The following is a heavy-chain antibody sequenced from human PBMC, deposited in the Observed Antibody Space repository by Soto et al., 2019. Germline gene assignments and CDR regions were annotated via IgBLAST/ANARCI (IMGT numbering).Heavy chain of an antibody. CDR2: IPGSGGST. J-gene: IGHJ4*02. CDR3: AKIGSSSSVSLPLVLLDY. CDR1: GFTFSSYA. Sequence: PGGSLRLSCAASGFTFSSYAMSWVRQSPGKGLEWVSAIPGSGGSTYYAGSVKGRFTISRDNSKNTPYLQMNSLRVEDTAVYYCAKIGSSSSVSLPLVLLDYWGQGALVTVSS. D-gene: IGHD6-6*01. V-gene: IGHV3-23*01.